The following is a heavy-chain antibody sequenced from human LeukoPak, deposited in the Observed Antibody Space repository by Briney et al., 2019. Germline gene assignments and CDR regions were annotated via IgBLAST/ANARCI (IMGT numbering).Heavy chain of an antibody. CDR3: ARDYYYDSSGYVDY. Sequence: GASVKVSCKVSGYTFTSYGISWVRQAPGQGLEWMGWISAYNGNANYAQNLQGRITMTTDTSTSTAYMELTSLRSDDTAVYYCARDYYYDSSGYVDYWGQGTLVTVSS. V-gene: IGHV1-18*01. CDR2: ISAYNGNA. CDR1: GYTFTSYG. D-gene: IGHD3-22*01. J-gene: IGHJ4*02.